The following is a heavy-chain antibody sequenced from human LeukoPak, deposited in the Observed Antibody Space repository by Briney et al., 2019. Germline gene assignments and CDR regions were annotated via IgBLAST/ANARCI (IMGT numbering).Heavy chain of an antibody. CDR3: ARVLGCTNGVCPYYYYYYMGV. V-gene: IGHV3-20*04. J-gene: IGHJ6*03. Sequence: GGSLRLSCAASGFTFDDDGMSWFRQAPAKGLEWVSGINWNGGSTGYADSVKGRSTISRDNAKNSLYLQMNSPRAEDTALYYCARVLGCTNGVCPYYYYYYMGVWGKGTTVTVSS. D-gene: IGHD2-8*01. CDR1: GFTFDDDG. CDR2: INWNGGST.